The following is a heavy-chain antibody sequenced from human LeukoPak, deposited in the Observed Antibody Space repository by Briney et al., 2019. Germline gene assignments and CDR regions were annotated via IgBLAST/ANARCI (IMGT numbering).Heavy chain of an antibody. CDR3: ASYRGSSGRHFDY. V-gene: IGHV5-51*01. CDR2: IYPDDSDT. Sequence: GESLKISCKGSEYSFTNYWIGWVRQMPGKGLEWMGIIYPDDSDTRYSPSFQGQVTISADKSITTAYLQWSSLKASDTAMYYCASYRGSSGRHFDYWGQGTLVTVSS. J-gene: IGHJ4*02. CDR1: EYSFTNYW. D-gene: IGHD6-6*01.